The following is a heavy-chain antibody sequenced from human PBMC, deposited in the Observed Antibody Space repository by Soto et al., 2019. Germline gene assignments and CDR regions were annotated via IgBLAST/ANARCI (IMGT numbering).Heavy chain of an antibody. V-gene: IGHV1-24*01. CDR1: GHTLTELS. CDR3: ATSYYYDSSGYYPSSHWFDP. J-gene: IGHJ5*02. D-gene: IGHD3-22*01. Sequence: ASVKVSCKVSGHTLTELSIHWVRQAPGKGLVWMGGFDPEDGETIYAQNYQGRVTMTEDTSTDTAYMELRSLTSEDTAVYYCATSYYYDSSGYYPSSHWFDPWGQGTLVTVSS. CDR2: FDPEDGET.